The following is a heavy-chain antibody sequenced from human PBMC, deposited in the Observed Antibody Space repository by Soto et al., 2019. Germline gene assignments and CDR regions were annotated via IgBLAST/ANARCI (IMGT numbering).Heavy chain of an antibody. CDR1: GFTFSDYY. Sequence: LRLSCAASGFTFSDYYMSWIRQAPGKGLEWVSYISSSGSIIYYADSVKGRFTISRDNAKNSLYLQLNSLRAEDTAVYYCARDLGYYASDGYFDYWGQGTLVTVYS. CDR2: ISSSGSII. J-gene: IGHJ4*02. V-gene: IGHV3-11*01. D-gene: IGHD3-22*01. CDR3: ARDLGYYASDGYFDY.